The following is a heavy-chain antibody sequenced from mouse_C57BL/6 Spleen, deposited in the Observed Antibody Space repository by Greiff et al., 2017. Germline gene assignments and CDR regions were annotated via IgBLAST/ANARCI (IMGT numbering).Heavy chain of an antibody. Sequence: VKLMESGAELVRPGTSVKVSCKASGYAFTNYLIEWVKQRPGQGLEWIGVINPGSGGTNYNEKFKGKATLTADKSSSTAYMQLSSLTSEDSAVYFCARSGLNWFAYWGQGTLVTVSA. D-gene: IGHD1-3*01. CDR3: ARSGLNWFAY. CDR1: GYAFTNYL. V-gene: IGHV1-54*01. J-gene: IGHJ3*01. CDR2: INPGSGGT.